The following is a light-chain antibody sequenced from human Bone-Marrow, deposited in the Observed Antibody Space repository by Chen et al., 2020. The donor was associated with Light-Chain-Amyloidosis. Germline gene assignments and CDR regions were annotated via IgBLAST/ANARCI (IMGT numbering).Light chain of an antibody. V-gene: IGKV1-39*01. CDR1: QSITKF. Sequence: DIQMTQSPSSLSTSVGDRVTITCRASQSITKFLNWYQQKPGKGPKLLIYTASSLQSGVPSRFSGSGSGTDFSLTISSVQPEDLATYYCQQSYSTPTFGEGTKLEIK. J-gene: IGKJ4*01. CDR2: TAS. CDR3: QQSYSTPT.